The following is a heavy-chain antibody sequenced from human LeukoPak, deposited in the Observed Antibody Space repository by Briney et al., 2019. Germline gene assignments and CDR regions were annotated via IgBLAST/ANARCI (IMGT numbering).Heavy chain of an antibody. CDR2: IRSKAYGGTT. D-gene: IGHD5-12*01. V-gene: IGHV3-49*03. J-gene: IGHJ4*02. CDR3: TRGPSGYGDGADY. Sequence: GGSLRLSCTASGFTFGDHAMSWFRQAPGKGLEWVGFIRSKAYGGTTEYAASVKGRFTISRDDSKSIAYLQMNSLKTEDTAVYYCTRGPSGYGDGADYWGQGTLVTVSS. CDR1: GFTFGDHA.